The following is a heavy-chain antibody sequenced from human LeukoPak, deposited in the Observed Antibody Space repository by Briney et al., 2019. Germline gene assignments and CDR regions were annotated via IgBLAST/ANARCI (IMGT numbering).Heavy chain of an antibody. CDR1: GDSISSSSYS. V-gene: IGHV4-39*01. CDR2: ISYSGST. J-gene: IGHJ4*02. Sequence: SETLSLTCTVSGDSISSSSYSWGWIRQPPGKGLEWIGTISYSGSTYYNPSLKSRVTISVDTSKNQSSLMLRSVAAADAAVYYCARHVTTVVTDFANWGQGTLVTVSS. D-gene: IGHD4-23*01. CDR3: ARHVTTVVTDFAN.